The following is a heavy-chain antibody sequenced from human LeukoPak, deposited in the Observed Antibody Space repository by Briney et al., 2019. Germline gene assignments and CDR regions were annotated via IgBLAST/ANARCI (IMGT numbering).Heavy chain of an antibody. CDR1: GFTFSNYN. D-gene: IGHD1-26*01. CDR2: ISSSSSYI. J-gene: IGHJ5*02. Sequence: GGSLRLSCAASGFTFSNYNMNWVRQAPGKGLEWVSSISSSSSYIYYADSVKGRFTISRHNAKNSLYLQMNSLRAEDTAVYYCAREVGSNWFDPWGQGTLVTVSS. CDR3: AREVGSNWFDP. V-gene: IGHV3-21*01.